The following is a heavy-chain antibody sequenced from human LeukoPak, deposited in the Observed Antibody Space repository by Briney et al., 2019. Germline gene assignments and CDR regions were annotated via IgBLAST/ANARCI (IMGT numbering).Heavy chain of an antibody. CDR2: ISYDGSNT. J-gene: IGHJ6*03. CDR1: GFTFSSFA. D-gene: IGHD5-24*01. Sequence: PRRSLCLSCAASGFTFSSFAMHWGSQAPSKGLGWVAVISYDGSNTYYADSVKGRFTISRDNPKNTLYLQMNSLRAEDTAVYYCAREGVEKYYYYMDVWNKGTTVTVSS. V-gene: IGHV3-30*04. CDR3: AREGVEKYYYYMDV.